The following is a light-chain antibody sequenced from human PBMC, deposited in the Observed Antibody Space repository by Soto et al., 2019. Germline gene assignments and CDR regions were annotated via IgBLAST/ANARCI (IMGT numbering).Light chain of an antibody. CDR2: KAS. J-gene: IGKJ1*01. V-gene: IGKV1-5*03. CDR3: QQYNLYSWP. Sequence: DIQMTQAPSTLSASVGDRVTITCRASQSISYWLAWYQQKPGKAPNLLIYKASILKSGVPSRFSGSGSGTEFTLTISTLQVDDFATYYCQQYNLYSWPFAQGTKFDIK. CDR1: QSISYW.